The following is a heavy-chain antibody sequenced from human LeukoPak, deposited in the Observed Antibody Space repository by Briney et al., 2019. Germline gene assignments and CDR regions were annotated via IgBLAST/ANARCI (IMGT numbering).Heavy chain of an antibody. CDR3: AGRPRYCSSTSCLYGMDV. D-gene: IGHD2-2*01. V-gene: IGHV3-33*01. J-gene: IGHJ6*04. CDR2: IWYDGSNK. CDR1: GFTFSSYG. Sequence: GGSLRLSCAASGFTFSSYGMHWVRQAPGKGLEGVAVIWYDGSNKYYADSVKGRFTISRDNSKNTLYLQMNSLRAEDTAVYYCAGRPRYCSSTSCLYGMDVWGKGTTVTVSS.